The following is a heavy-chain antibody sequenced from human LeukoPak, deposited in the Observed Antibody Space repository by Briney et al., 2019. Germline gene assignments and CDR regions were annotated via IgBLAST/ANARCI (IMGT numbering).Heavy chain of an antibody. CDR3: ASHYG. J-gene: IGHJ4*02. V-gene: IGHV3-30*03. D-gene: IGHD3-16*01. CDR2: ISFDGSDK. Sequence: GGSLRLSCETSGFTFDTYGMHWVRQAPGTGLEWVGFISFDGSDKSYGTSVKGRLTISRDNSKNTVSLRLNSLRVEDTGIYYCASHYGGGQGTPVTVSS. CDR1: GFTFDTYG.